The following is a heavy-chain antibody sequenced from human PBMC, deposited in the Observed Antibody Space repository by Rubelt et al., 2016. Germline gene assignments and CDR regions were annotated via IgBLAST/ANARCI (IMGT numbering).Heavy chain of an antibody. CDR2: IYGGGST. Sequence: IYGGGSTYYADSVKGRFTISRDNSKNTLYLQMNSLRAEDTAVYYCARDATWGRSGYPDYWGQGTLVTVSS. J-gene: IGHJ4*02. D-gene: IGHD3-3*01. CDR3: ARDATWGRSGYPDY. V-gene: IGHV3-53*05.